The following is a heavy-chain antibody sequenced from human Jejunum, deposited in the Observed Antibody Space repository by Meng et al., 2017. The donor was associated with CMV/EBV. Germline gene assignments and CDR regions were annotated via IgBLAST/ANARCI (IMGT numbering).Heavy chain of an antibody. CDR2: ISWNSDRI. Sequence: AFSFDGYAMHWVRQAPGKGLAWVSGISWNSDRIDYADSVKGRFTISRDNVKNFLFLEMNSLRPEDTAFYYCAKSLSPYDFWSGTDFWGQGTLVTVSS. J-gene: IGHJ4*02. CDR1: AFSFDGYA. V-gene: IGHV3-9*01. D-gene: IGHD3-3*01. CDR3: AKSLSPYDFWSGTDF.